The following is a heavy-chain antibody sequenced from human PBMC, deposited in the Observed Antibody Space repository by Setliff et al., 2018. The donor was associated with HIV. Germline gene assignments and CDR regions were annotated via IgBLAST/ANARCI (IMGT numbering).Heavy chain of an antibody. D-gene: IGHD2-15*01. V-gene: IGHV4-39*01. CDR3: ARRPIKGYGPFDS. CDR1: GGSISTATFY. Sequence: ETLSLTCTVSGGSISTATFYWNWIRQPPGKALGWLGIVYYTGSTNYNPSLKSRVAMSVDTSRNQFSLKLTSLTAADTAVYYCARRPIKGYGPFDSWGPGTLVTVSS. J-gene: IGHJ4*02. CDR2: VYYTGST.